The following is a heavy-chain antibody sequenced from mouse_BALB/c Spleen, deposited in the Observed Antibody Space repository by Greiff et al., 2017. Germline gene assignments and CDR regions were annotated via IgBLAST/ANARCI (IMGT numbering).Heavy chain of an antibody. CDR1: GFSLTSYG. D-gene: IGHD2-1*01. Sequence: QVHVKQSGPGLVQPSQSLSITCTVSGFSLTSYGVHWVRQSPGKGLEWLGVIWSGGSTDYNAAFISRLSISKDNSKSQVFFKMNSLQANDTAIYYCARREPNYVYAMDYWGQGTSVTVSS. J-gene: IGHJ4*01. CDR2: IWSGGST. V-gene: IGHV2-2*02. CDR3: ARREPNYVYAMDY.